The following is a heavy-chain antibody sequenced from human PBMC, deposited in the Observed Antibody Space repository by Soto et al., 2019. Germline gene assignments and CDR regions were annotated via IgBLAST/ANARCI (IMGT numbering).Heavy chain of an antibody. D-gene: IGHD5-12*01. CDR2: IYYSGST. J-gene: IGHJ4*02. Sequence: PSETLSLTCTVSGGSISSYYWSWIRQPPGKGLEWIGYIYYSGSTNYNPSLKSRVTISVDTSKNQFSLKLSSVTAADTAVYYCARDGYGYYFDYWGQGTLVTVSS. V-gene: IGHV4-59*01. CDR1: GGSISSYY. CDR3: ARDGYGYYFDY.